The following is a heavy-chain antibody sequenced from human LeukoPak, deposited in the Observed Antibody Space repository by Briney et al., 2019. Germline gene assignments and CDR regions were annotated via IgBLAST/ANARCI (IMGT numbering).Heavy chain of an antibody. V-gene: IGHV4-4*07. CDR2: IYTSGST. D-gene: IGHD3-22*01. J-gene: IGHJ4*02. CDR1: GGSISSYY. Sequence: SETLSLTCTVSGGSISSYYWSWIRQPAGKGLEWIGRIYTSGSTNYNPSLKSRVTMSVDTSKNQFSLKLRSVTAADTAVYYCARGSAVVSAFDLWGQGTLVTVSS. CDR3: ARGSAVVSAFDL.